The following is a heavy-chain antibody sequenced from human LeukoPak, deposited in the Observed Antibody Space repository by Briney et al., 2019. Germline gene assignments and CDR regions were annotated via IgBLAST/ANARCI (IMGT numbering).Heavy chain of an antibody. CDR2: ISAYNGNR. V-gene: IGHV1-18*01. D-gene: IGHD6-13*01. CDR3: ARVPGYSSSWKGIS. Sequence: ASVKVSCKASGYTFTNYGISWVRQAPGQGLEWMGEISAYNGNRNYAQNLQGRVTMTTDTSTTTAYIELRSLRSDDTAVYYCARVPGYSSSWKGISWGQGTLVTVSS. J-gene: IGHJ4*02. CDR1: GYTFTNYG.